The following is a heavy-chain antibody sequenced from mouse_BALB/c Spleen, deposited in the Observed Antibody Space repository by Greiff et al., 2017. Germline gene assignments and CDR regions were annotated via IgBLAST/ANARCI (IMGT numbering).Heavy chain of an antibody. J-gene: IGHJ4*01. V-gene: IGHV5-17*02. D-gene: IGHD2-14*01. Sequence: EVMLVESGGGLVQPGGSRKLSCAASGFTFSSFGMHWVRQAPEKGLEWVAYISSGSSTIYYADTVKGRFTISRDNPKNTLFLQMTSLRSEDTAMYYCARSRGYRYDFAMDYWGQGTSVTVSS. CDR1: GFTFSSFG. CDR2: ISSGSSTI. CDR3: ARSRGYRYDFAMDY.